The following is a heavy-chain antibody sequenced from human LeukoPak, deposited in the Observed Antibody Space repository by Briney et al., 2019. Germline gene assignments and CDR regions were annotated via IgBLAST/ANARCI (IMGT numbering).Heavy chain of an antibody. V-gene: IGHV4-4*09. CDR1: GGSISSYY. J-gene: IGHJ4*02. D-gene: IGHD5-18*01. Sequence: PSETLSVTCTVSGGSISSYYWSWIRQPQGKGLEWIGYIYSSGSTKYNPSLKSRVTISVDTSKNQFSLKLSSVTAADTAVYYCARGGGYGSPLGFWGQGTLVTVSS. CDR2: IYSSGST. CDR3: ARGGGYGSPLGF.